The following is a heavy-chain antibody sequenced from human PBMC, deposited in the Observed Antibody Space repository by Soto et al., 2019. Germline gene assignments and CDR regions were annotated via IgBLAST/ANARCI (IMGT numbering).Heavy chain of an antibody. D-gene: IGHD2-15*01. J-gene: IGHJ6*02. CDR1: GYTFTSYA. CDR3: ASSTSVGATPSYYYYGMDV. CDR2: INAGNGNT. Sequence: ASVKVSCKASGYTFTSYAMHWVRQAPGQRLEWMGWINAGNGNTKYSQKFQGRVTITRDTSASTAYMELSSLRSEDTAVYYCASSTSVGATPSYYYYGMDVWGQGTTVTVSS. V-gene: IGHV1-3*01.